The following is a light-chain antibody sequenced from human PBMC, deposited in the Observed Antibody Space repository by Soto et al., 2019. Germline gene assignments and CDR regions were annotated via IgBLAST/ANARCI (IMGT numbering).Light chain of an antibody. CDR1: QSLLHITGETF. J-gene: IGKJ5*01. Sequence: DVVMTQTPLSLSVAPGQPASISCKSSQSLLHITGETFLFWYLQKPGQSPQLLIYEVSTRVSGVPDRFSGSGSGTDVTLEISRVETDDGGIYYCMQSTQLPPTFGQGTLLGIE. CDR2: EVS. V-gene: IGKV2D-29*02. CDR3: MQSTQLPPT.